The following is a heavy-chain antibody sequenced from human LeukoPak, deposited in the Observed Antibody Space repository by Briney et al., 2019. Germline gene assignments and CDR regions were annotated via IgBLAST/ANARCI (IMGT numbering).Heavy chain of an antibody. CDR2: ISYDGSNK. CDR3: ARAYRRDGYNWIDY. D-gene: IGHD5-24*01. V-gene: IGHV3-30*04. J-gene: IGHJ4*02. CDR1: GFTFSSYA. Sequence: LPGGSLRLSCAASGFTFSSYAMHWVRQAPGKGLEWVAVISYDGSNKYYADSVKGRFTISRDNSKNTLYLQMNSLRAEDTAVYYCARAYRRDGYNWIDYWGQGTLVTVSS.